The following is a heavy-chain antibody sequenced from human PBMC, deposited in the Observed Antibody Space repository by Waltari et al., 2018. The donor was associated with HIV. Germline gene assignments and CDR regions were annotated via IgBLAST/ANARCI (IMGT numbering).Heavy chain of an antibody. V-gene: IGHV4-4*07. D-gene: IGHD6-6*01. CDR3: ARGVVAARLVGNWFDP. J-gene: IGHJ5*02. CDR2: IYTSGST. Sequence: QVQLQESGPGLVKPSETLSLTCTVSGGSISRYYWSWIRQPAGKGLEWIGRIYTSGSTNYNPSLKSRVTMSVDTSKNQFSLKLSSVTAADTAVYYCARGVVAARLVGNWFDPWGQGTLVTVSS. CDR1: GGSISRYY.